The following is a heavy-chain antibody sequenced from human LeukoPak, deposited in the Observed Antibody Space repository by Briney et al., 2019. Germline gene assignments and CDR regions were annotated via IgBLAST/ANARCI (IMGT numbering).Heavy chain of an antibody. D-gene: IGHD2-2*01. V-gene: IGHV3-30*18. J-gene: IGHJ4*02. Sequence: GSLRLSCAASGFTFSNYGMHWVRQAPGKGLEWVAVISYDGNSKYYVDSVKGRFTISRDNSKNTLYLQMNSLRAEDTAVYYCAKGYCSSTSCYPEAPSDYWGQGTLVTVSS. CDR2: ISYDGNSK. CDR1: GFTFSNYG. CDR3: AKGYCSSTSCYPEAPSDY.